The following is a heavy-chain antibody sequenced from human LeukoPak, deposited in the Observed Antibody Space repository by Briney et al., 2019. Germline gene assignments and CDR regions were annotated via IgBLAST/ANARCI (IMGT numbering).Heavy chain of an antibody. J-gene: IGHJ6*02. D-gene: IGHD2-2*01. CDR3: AREMKTHLSQDIVVVPAAMSYYGMDV. CDR1: GFTFSSYG. V-gene: IGHV3-33*01. CDR2: IWYEGSNK. Sequence: PGGSLRLSCAASGFTFSSYGMHWVRQAPGKGLEWVAVIWYEGSNKYYADSVKGRFTISRDNSKNTLYLQMNSLRAEDTAVYYCAREMKTHLSQDIVVVPAAMSYYGMDVWGQGTTVTVSS.